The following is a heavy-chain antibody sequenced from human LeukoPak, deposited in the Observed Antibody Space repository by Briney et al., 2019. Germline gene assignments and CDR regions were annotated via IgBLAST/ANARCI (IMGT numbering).Heavy chain of an antibody. V-gene: IGHV3-48*03. CDR1: GFTFSSYE. CDR2: ISSSGLTI. CDR3: ARDPSLDY. Sequence: GGSLRLSCAASGFTFSSYEMNWVRQAPGQGLEWVSYISSSGLTIDYADSVKGRFTISRDNAKNSLYLQMNSLRAEDTAVYYCARDPSLDYWGQGTLVTVSS. J-gene: IGHJ4*02.